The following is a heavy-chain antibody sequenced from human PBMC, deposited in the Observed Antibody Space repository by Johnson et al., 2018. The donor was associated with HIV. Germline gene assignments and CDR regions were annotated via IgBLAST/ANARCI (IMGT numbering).Heavy chain of an antibody. CDR1: GFTFSSYA. Sequence: QVQLVESGGGVVQPGRSLRLSCAASGFTFSSYAMHWVRQAPGKGLEWVAVISYDGSEKLFADSVKGRFTISRDSSKNTLYLQMNSLRAEDTAVYYCARGSRYTYDNEDAYLLHAFDFWGQGTMVTVSS. D-gene: IGHD3-9*01. V-gene: IGHV3-30*04. J-gene: IGHJ3*01. CDR3: ARGSRYTYDNEDAYLLHAFDF. CDR2: ISYDGSEK.